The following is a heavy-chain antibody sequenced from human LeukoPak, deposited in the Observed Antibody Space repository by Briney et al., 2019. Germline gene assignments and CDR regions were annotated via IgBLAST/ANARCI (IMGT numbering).Heavy chain of an antibody. CDR1: GYTFTRYY. D-gene: IGHD1-26*01. V-gene: IGHV1-8*02. CDR2: MNPNSGNT. CDR3: ARDRGVGATTYFDY. J-gene: IGHJ4*02. Sequence: SVQVSCQSSGYTFTRYYLHWVRPPTSQGGEWMGWMNPNSGNTGYAKKLQGRVTMTTDTSTSTAYMELRSLRSDDTAVYYCARDRGVGATTYFDYWGQGTLVTVSS.